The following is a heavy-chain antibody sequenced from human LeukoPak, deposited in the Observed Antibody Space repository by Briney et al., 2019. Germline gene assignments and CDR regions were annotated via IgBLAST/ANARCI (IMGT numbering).Heavy chain of an antibody. CDR3: ARAVGDNWNDEGYDY. V-gene: IGHV1-46*01. J-gene: IGHJ4*02. CDR2: INPSGGST. Sequence: ASVKVSCKASGYTFTSYCMHWVRQAPGQGLEWMGIINPSGGSTSYAQKFQGRVTMTRDTSTSTVYMELSSLRSEDTAVYYCARAVGDNWNDEGYDYWGQGTLVTVSS. D-gene: IGHD1-20*01. CDR1: GYTFTSYC.